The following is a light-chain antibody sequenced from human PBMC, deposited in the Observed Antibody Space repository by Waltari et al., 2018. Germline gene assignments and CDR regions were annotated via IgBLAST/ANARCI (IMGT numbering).Light chain of an antibody. Sequence: DIQMTQSPSTLSASVGDRVTITCRASQSISSWLAWYQQKPGKAPKLLIYKASSLESGVPSRFSGSGSGTEFTITISSLQPDDFATYYCQQYNRAFGGGTKVEIK. CDR3: QQYNRA. CDR1: QSISSW. V-gene: IGKV1-5*03. J-gene: IGKJ4*01. CDR2: KAS.